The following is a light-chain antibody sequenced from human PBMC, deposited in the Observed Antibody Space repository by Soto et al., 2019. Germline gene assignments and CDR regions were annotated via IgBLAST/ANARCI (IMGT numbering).Light chain of an antibody. CDR2: DAS. J-gene: IGKJ4*01. V-gene: IGKV3-11*01. CDR1: QSVSSY. Sequence: ETVLTQSPDTLSLSPGERAALSCRASQSVSSYLAWYQQKPGQAPRLLIYDASKRAPGIPARFTGSGSGTDFTLTISSLEPEDSAVYFCQQRSNWPSTFGGGTTVEI. CDR3: QQRSNWPST.